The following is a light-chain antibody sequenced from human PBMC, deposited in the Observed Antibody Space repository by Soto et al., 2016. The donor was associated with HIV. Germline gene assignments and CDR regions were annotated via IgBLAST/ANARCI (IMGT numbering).Light chain of an antibody. CDR3: QQLFSYPST. CDR2: AAS. CDR1: QGISSN. Sequence: DIQLTQSPSFLSASVGDRVTITCRASQGISSNLAWYQQKPGKAPKLLIYAASTLQSGVPSRFSGSGSGTEFTLTISSLQPEDFATYYCQQLFSYPSTFGPRDQSGCQT. V-gene: IGKV1-9*01. J-gene: IGKJ3*01.